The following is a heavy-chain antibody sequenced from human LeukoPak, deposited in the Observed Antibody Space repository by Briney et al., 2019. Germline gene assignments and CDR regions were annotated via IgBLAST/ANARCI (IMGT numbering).Heavy chain of an antibody. D-gene: IGHD3-22*01. CDR2: IDPSDSYS. V-gene: IGHV5-10-1*01. J-gene: IGHJ4*02. CDR1: GYSFTNYG. Sequence: GESLRISCKGFGYSFTNYGISWVRQMPGKGLEWMGRIDPSDSYSNYGPSFQGHVTISADRSISTAYLQWRSLKASDTAMYYCARQLDYYDKRDYWGQGTLVTVAS. CDR3: ARQLDYYDKRDY.